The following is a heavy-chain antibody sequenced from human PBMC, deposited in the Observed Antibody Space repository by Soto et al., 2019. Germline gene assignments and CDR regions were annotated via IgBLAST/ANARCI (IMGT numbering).Heavy chain of an antibody. CDR1: GGSIVSRGGY. J-gene: IGHJ3*02. CDR2: IYYSGST. D-gene: IGHD6-13*01. V-gene: IGHV4-31*03. Sequence: SETLSPTYTVSGGSIVSRGGYRSWLRQHPGKGLEWIGYIYYSGSTYYNPSLKSRVTISVDTSKNQFSLKLSSVTAADTAVYYCARYIAAAENDAFDIWGQGTMVTVSS. CDR3: ARYIAAAENDAFDI.